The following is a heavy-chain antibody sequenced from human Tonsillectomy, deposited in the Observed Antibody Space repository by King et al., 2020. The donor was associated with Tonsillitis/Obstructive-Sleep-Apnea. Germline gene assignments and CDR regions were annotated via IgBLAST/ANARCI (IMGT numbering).Heavy chain of an antibody. CDR1: GFTFSSYA. CDR3: VKDLGNYDFLSGYYTWDAFDI. V-gene: IGHV3-64D*06. Sequence: VQLVESGGGLVQPGGSLRLSCSASGFTFSSYAMHWVRQAPGKGLEYVSAISSNGGSTYYADSVKGRFTISRDNSKNTLYLQMSSLRAEDTAVYYCVKDLGNYDFLSGYYTWDAFDIWGQGTMVTVSS. J-gene: IGHJ3*02. D-gene: IGHD3-3*01. CDR2: ISSNGGST.